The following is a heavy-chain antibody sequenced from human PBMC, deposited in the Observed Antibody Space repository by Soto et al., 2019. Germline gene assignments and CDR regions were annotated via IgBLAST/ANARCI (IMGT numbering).Heavy chain of an antibody. V-gene: IGHV1-69*13. CDR3: AGDGGWGSSFDY. CDR2: IIPIFGTA. Sequence: ASVKVSCKASGGTFSSYAISWVRQAPGQGLEWMGGIIPIFGTANHAQKFQGRVTITADESTSTAYMELSSLRSEDPAVYYCAGDGGWGSSFDYWGQGTLVTVSS. CDR1: GGTFSSYA. D-gene: IGHD6-13*01. J-gene: IGHJ4*02.